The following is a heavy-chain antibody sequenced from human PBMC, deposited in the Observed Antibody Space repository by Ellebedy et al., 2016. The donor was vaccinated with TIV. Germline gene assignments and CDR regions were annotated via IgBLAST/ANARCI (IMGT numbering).Heavy chain of an antibody. CDR1: GYTFTDYG. CDR3: ARDRDIRSSSDFQH. Sequence: AASVKVSCKASGYTFTDYGITWLRQAPGQGLEWMGWIGTDMGNTNYAQKFRGRVTMTTDTSTTPGYMELRSLRSDDTALYYCARDRDIRSSSDFQHWGQGTLVTVSS. CDR2: IGTDMGNT. J-gene: IGHJ1*01. D-gene: IGHD6-6*01. V-gene: IGHV1-18*04.